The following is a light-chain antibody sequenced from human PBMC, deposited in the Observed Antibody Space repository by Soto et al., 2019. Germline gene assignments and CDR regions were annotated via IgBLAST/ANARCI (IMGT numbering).Light chain of an antibody. Sequence: DIQLTQSPSFLSAPIGAILTVTCRASQDFSNYLAWYQQKPGEAPKLLIYVASTLHSGLPSRFSGSGSGTEFTLTINSLQPEDFATYYCQKLNSFPLTCGGGTKGDI. CDR2: VAS. CDR3: QKLNSFPLT. CDR1: QDFSNY. V-gene: IGKV1-9*01. J-gene: IGKJ4*01.